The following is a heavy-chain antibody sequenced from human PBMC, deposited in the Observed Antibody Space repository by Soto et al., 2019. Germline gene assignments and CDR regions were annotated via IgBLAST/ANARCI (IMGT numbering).Heavy chain of an antibody. CDR3: AHRPTTPVTQGLGLLEIDFQH. CDR2: IYWDDDK. D-gene: IGHD4-4*01. J-gene: IGHJ1*01. V-gene: IGHV2-5*02. CDR1: GFSLSTSGVG. Sequence: QITLKESGPPLVKPTQTLTLTCTFSGFSLSTSGVGVGWIRQPPGKALEWLALIYWDDDKRYSPSLKNSLTSTKDPPKNQVAVTMTNIDPVVAATYYCAHRPTTPVTQGLGLLEIDFQHWGQGSLVTVSS.